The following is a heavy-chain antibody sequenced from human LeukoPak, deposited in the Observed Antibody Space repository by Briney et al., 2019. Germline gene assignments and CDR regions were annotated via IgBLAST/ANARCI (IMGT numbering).Heavy chain of an antibody. CDR2: IWYDGSNK. V-gene: IGHV3-33*03. J-gene: IGHJ4*02. CDR1: GFTFSSYG. CDR3: ARGYSGYFYY. Sequence: GGSLRLSCAASGFTFSSYGMHWVRQAPGRGLEWVAVIWYDGSNKYYADSVKDRFTISRDNAKNTLYLQMNSLRAEDTAVYYCARGYSGYFYYWGQGTLVTVSS. D-gene: IGHD5-12*01.